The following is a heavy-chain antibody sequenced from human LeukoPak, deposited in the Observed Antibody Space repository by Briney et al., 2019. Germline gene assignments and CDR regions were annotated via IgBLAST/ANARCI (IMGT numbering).Heavy chain of an antibody. V-gene: IGHV1-2*02. Sequence: ASVKVSCKASGYTFTGYYMHWVRQAPGQGLEWMGWINPNSGGTNYAQKFQGRVTITADKSTSTAYMELSSLRSEDTAVYYCARDISRIAVAAHPFDYWGQGTLVTVSS. D-gene: IGHD6-19*01. CDR2: INPNSGGT. CDR3: ARDISRIAVAAHPFDY. J-gene: IGHJ4*02. CDR1: GYTFTGYY.